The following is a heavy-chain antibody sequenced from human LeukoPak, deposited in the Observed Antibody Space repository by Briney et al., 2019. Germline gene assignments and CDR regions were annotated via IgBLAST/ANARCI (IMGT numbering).Heavy chain of an antibody. CDR1: GGTFSSCA. V-gene: IGHV1-69*06. J-gene: IGHJ3*02. CDR3: ARGRYDILTGYYRDAFDI. Sequence: SVKVSCKASGGTFSSCAISWVRQAPGQGLEWMGGIIPIFGTANYAQKFQGRVTITADKSTSTAYMELSSLRSEDTAVYYCARGRYDILTGYYRDAFDIWGQGAMVTVSS. D-gene: IGHD3-9*01. CDR2: IIPIFGTA.